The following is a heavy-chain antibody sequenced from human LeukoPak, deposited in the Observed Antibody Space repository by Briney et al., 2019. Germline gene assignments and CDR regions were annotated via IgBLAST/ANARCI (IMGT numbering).Heavy chain of an antibody. D-gene: IGHD1-26*01. Sequence: PGGSLRLSCAASGFTFSSYEMNWVRQAPGKGLEWVSSISSSSSYIYYADSVKGRFTISRDNSKNTLYLQMNSLRAEDTVVYYCAKDGKVGRLEYMDVWGKGTTVTISS. CDR3: AKDGKVGRLEYMDV. V-gene: IGHV3-21*03. J-gene: IGHJ6*03. CDR2: ISSSSSYI. CDR1: GFTFSSYE.